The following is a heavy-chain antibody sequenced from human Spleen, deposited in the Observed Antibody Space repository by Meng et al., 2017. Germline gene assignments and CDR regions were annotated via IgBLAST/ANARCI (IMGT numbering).Heavy chain of an antibody. CDR2: VSDRGGST. Sequence: GGSLRLSCAASGFTFSSYAMSWVRQAPGTGLEWVSGVSDRGGSTFYADSVRGRFTISRDNSKNTLYLQMNSLRAEDTALYYCAKYSYGLGDYLDYWGQGALVTVS. D-gene: IGHD3-10*01. V-gene: IGHV3-23*01. CDR1: GFTFSSYA. CDR3: AKYSYGLGDYLDY. J-gene: IGHJ4*02.